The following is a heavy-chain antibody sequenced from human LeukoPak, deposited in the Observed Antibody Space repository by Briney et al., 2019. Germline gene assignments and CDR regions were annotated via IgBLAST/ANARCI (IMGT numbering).Heavy chain of an antibody. Sequence: SQTLSLTCTVSGGSMSSGDYYWSRIRQPPGKGLEWIGYIYYSGSTYYNPSLKSRVTISVDTSKNQFSLKLSSVTAADTAVCYCARAVVVVAATNWFDPWGQGPLVTVSS. D-gene: IGHD2-15*01. V-gene: IGHV4-30-4*01. CDR1: GGSMSSGDYY. CDR3: ARAVVVVAATNWFDP. J-gene: IGHJ5*02. CDR2: IYYSGST.